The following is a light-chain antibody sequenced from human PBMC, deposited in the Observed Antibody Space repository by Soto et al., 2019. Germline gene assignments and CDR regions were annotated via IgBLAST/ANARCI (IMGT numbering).Light chain of an antibody. Sequence: DVVMTQSPLSLPVTLGQPASISCRSSQSVVSSAGNTHLIWFQQRPGQSPRRLIYKVSNRDSEVPARFSGSGSGPDCTLEISRVEAGDVGVSYCMQAAPWPRTFGQGTKVEIK. CDR1: QSVVSSAGNTH. CDR3: MQAAPWPRT. CDR2: KVS. J-gene: IGKJ1*01. V-gene: IGKV2-30*01.